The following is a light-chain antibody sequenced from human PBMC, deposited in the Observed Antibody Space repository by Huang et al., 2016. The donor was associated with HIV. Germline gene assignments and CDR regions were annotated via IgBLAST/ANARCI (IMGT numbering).Light chain of an antibody. J-gene: IGKJ3*01. Sequence: DIQMTQSPSSLSASVGDRVTITCRASQSISSYLNWYQQKPGKAPKLLIYAASSLQSGGPSRFSGSGSGTDFTLTISSLQPEDFATYYCQQSYSTPFFTFGPGTKVDIK. CDR1: QSISSY. V-gene: IGKV1-39*01. CDR3: QQSYSTPFFT. CDR2: AAS.